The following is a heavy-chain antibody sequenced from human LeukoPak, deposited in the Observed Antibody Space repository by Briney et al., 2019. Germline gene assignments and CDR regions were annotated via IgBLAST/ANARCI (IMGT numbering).Heavy chain of an antibody. CDR2: INHSGST. D-gene: IGHD3-3*01. J-gene: IGHJ6*02. CDR3: ARETYYDFWSGDSMDV. V-gene: IGHV4-34*01. Sequence: SETLSLTCTVSGGSISSYYWSWIRQPPGKGLEWIGEINHSGSTNYNPSLKSRVTISVDTSKNQFSLKLSSVTAADTAVYYCARETYYDFWSGDSMDVWGQGTTVTVSS. CDR1: GGSISSYY.